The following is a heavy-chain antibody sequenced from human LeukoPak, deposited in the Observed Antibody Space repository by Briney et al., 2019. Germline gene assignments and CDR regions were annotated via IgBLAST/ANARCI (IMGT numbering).Heavy chain of an antibody. V-gene: IGHV4-39*01. CDR1: GGSISSSTYY. CDR3: ASHYYDGAGRPFDI. Sequence: SETLSLTCTVFGGSISSSTYYWDWIRQPPGKGLEWIGSIYYSGRTYYNPSLKSRVTLSVDTSKNQFSLKLSSVTAADTAVYYCASHYYDGAGRPFDIWGQGTMVTVSS. CDR2: IYYSGRT. D-gene: IGHD3-22*01. J-gene: IGHJ3*02.